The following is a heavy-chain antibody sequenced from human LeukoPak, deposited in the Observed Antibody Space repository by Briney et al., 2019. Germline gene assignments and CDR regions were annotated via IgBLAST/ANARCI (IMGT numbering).Heavy chain of an antibody. D-gene: IGHD3-9*01. CDR1: GYTLTEIS. J-gene: IGHJ3*02. V-gene: IGHV1-24*01. CDR3: ATDPATLGGTYYDILTGLPRGYAFDI. Sequence: GASVKVSCKVSGYTLTEISMHWVRQAPGKGLEWMGGFDPEDGETVYAQKFQGRVTMTEDTSTDTAYMELSSLRSEDTAVYYCATDPATLGGTYYDILTGLPRGYAFDIWGQGTMVTVSS. CDR2: FDPEDGET.